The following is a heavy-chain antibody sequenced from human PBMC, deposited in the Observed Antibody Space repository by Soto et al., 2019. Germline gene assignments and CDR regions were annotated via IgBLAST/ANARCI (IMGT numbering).Heavy chain of an antibody. V-gene: IGHV4-30-4*01. CDR1: GGSIITAEDN. J-gene: IGHJ4*02. Sequence: SVTLSLTCTFSGGSIITAEDNLTWISRPPGKGLAYIGYITYSGNPFSMSPPKSQIKMSVKTPKNQFSLGLTSVPPQDRAVYYCARDRPPLHETTGRIAFWGQGLWVPGSS. CDR3: ARDRPPLHETTGRIAF. D-gene: IGHD1-7*01. CDR2: ITYSGNP.